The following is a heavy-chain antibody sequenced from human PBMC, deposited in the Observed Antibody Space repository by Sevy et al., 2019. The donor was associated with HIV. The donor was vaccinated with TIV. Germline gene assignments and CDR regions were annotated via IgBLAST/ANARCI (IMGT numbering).Heavy chain of an antibody. V-gene: IGHV5-51*01. CDR1: GYSFTSSW. J-gene: IGHJ4*02. CDR2: IYPGDSDT. D-gene: IGHD6-13*01. CDR3: ARLPVAAAGLYYFDI. Sequence: GESLKISCKGSGYSFTSSWIGWVRQMPGKGLEWMGIIYPGDSDTTYSPSFQGQVTISADKSIGTAYLQWSSLKASDTVMYYWARLPVAAAGLYYFDIWGQGTLVTVSS.